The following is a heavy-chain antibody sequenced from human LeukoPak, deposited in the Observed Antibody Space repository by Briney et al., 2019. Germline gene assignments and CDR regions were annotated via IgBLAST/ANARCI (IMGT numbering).Heavy chain of an antibody. D-gene: IGHD2-15*01. J-gene: IGHJ6*02. CDR1: GFTFSSFA. Sequence: GGSLRLSCAASGFTFSSFAMHWVRQAPGKGLEWVAVISYDGSNKYYADSVKGRFTISRDNSKNTLYLQMNSLRAEDTAVYYCARERCSGGSCIGMDVWGQGTTVTVSS. CDR2: ISYDGSNK. CDR3: ARERCSGGSCIGMDV. V-gene: IGHV3-30-3*01.